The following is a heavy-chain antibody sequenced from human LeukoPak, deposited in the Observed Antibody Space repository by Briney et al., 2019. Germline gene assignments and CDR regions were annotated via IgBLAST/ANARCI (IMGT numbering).Heavy chain of an antibody. D-gene: IGHD3-16*01. V-gene: IGHV3-23*01. J-gene: IGHJ6*03. CDR1: GFTFSSYA. CDR2: ISGSGGST. Sequence: PGGSLRLSCAASGFTFSSYAMSWVRQAPGKGLEWVSAISGSGGSTYYADSMKGRFTISRDNSKNTLYPQMNSLRAEDTAVYYCAKLGGQEVYNYYVGVWGKGTTVAVSS. CDR3: AKLGGQEVYNYYVGV.